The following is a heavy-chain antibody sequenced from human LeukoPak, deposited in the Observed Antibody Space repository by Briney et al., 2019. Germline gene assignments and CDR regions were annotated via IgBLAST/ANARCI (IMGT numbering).Heavy chain of an antibody. CDR1: GFTFSDYY. Sequence: PGGSLRLSCAASGFTFSDYYMSWIRQAPGKGLEWVSYISSSSSYTNYADSVKGRFTISRDNAKNSLYLQMNSLRAEDTAVYYCAREHYDSSGYYGYWGQGTLVTVCS. V-gene: IGHV3-11*06. CDR3: AREHYDSSGYYGY. J-gene: IGHJ4*02. CDR2: ISSSSSYT. D-gene: IGHD3-22*01.